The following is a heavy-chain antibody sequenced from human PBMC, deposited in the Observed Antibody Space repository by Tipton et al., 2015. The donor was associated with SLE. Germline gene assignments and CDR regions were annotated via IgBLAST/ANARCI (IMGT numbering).Heavy chain of an antibody. D-gene: IGHD3-10*01. V-gene: IGHV3-7*03. CDR3: AKDTGMGFVDL. CDR2: IKQDGSET. J-gene: IGHJ2*01. Sequence: SLRLSCAASGFTFSSYCMSWVRQAPGKLLEWVANIKQDGSETYYVDSVKGRFTISRDNAKNSLYLQMNILRAEETAIYYCAKDTGMGFVDLWGRGALVNVFS. CDR1: GFTFSSYC.